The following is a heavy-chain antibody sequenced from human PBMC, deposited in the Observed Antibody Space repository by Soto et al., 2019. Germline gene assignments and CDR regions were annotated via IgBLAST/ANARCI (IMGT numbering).Heavy chain of an antibody. Sequence: PGGSLRLSCAASGFTFSSYAMHWVRQAPGKGLEWVAVISYDGSNKYYADSVKGRFTISRDNSKNTLYLQMNSLRAEDTAVYYCARGTIKGWYFELWGRRTPVTVSS. J-gene: IGHJ2*01. CDR2: ISYDGSNK. CDR3: ARGTIKGWYFEL. CDR1: GFTFSSYA. V-gene: IGHV3-30-3*01. D-gene: IGHD3-10*01.